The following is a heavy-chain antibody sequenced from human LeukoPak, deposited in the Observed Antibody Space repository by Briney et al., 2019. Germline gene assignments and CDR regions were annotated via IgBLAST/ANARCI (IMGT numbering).Heavy chain of an antibody. D-gene: IGHD2/OR15-2a*01. CDR3: TRSGRGAFFKAYFDY. CDR2: ISYDGSKK. CDR1: GLAFNTYA. J-gene: IGHJ4*02. V-gene: IGHV3-30*07. Sequence: GGSLRLSCAASGLAFNTYAMHWVRQAPGKGLEWVAVISYDGSKKFYADSVKGRFTISRDKLNDMLYLQMSSLRDDDTGVYYCTRSGRGAFFKAYFDYWGQGTLVTVSS.